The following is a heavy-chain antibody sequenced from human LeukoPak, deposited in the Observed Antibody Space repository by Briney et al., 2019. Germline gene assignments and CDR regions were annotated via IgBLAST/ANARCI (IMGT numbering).Heavy chain of an antibody. CDR2: ISASGGVT. CDR1: GFILSTYG. Sequence: GGSLRLSCAASGFILSTYGMSWVRQAPGKGLEWVSAISASGGVTYYADSVKGRFTISRDNSKNILYLQVNSLRAEDTAVYYCARVGASVGAIDYWGQGTLVTVSS. CDR3: ARVGASVGAIDY. J-gene: IGHJ4*02. D-gene: IGHD1-26*01. V-gene: IGHV3-23*01.